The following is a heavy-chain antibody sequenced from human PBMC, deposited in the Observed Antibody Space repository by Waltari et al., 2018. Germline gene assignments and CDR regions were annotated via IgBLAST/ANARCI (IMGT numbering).Heavy chain of an antibody. CDR1: GGSFSGYH. CDR3: ARDHLDDWNCRQYYFDY. Sequence: QVQLQQWGAGRSKPSETLSLTCAVYGGSFSGYHWSWIRAPPGKGLEWIWEINHSGSTNYNPSLKSRVTISVDTSKNQFSLKLSSVTAADTAVYYCARDHLDDWNCRQYYFDYWGQGTLVTVSS. J-gene: IGHJ4*02. D-gene: IGHD1-7*01. V-gene: IGHV4-34*01. CDR2: INHSGST.